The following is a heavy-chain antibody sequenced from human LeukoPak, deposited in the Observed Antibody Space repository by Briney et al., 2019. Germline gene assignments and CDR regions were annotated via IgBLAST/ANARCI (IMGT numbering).Heavy chain of an antibody. CDR3: ARYVAVAGTIKWFDP. J-gene: IGHJ5*02. CDR1: GGSFSGSY. V-gene: IGHV4-34*01. D-gene: IGHD6-19*01. Sequence: SETLSLTCAVYGGSFSGSYWSWIRQPPGKGLEWIGEINHSGGTNYNPSLKSRVTISVDTSKNQCSLKLSSVTAADTAVYYCARYVAVAGTIKWFDPWGQGTMVTVSS. CDR2: INHSGGT.